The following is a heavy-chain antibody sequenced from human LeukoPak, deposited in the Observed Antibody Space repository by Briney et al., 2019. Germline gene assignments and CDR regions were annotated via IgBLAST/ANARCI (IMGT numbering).Heavy chain of an antibody. Sequence: SETLSLTCAVHGGSFTGYFWNWIRQSLGKGLEWIAEINDRGTTNYNPLLKSRVTISVDTSKNQFSLKLTSVAAADTGVYYCARDPTTVVTVPYYFDFWGQGTPVTVSS. V-gene: IGHV4-34*01. CDR1: GGSFTGYF. CDR3: ARDPTTVVTVPYYFDF. CDR2: INDRGTT. D-gene: IGHD4-23*01. J-gene: IGHJ4*02.